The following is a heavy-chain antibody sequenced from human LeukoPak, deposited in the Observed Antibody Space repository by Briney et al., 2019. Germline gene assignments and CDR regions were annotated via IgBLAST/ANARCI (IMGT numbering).Heavy chain of an antibody. D-gene: IGHD3-22*01. Sequence: SETLSLTCAVYGGSFSGYYWSWIRQPPGKGLEWIGEINHSGSTNYNPSLKSRATISVDTSKNQFSLKLSSVTAADTAVYYCARGSTYYYDSSGYRKTLRFDYWGQGTLVTVSS. CDR2: INHSGST. CDR3: ARGSTYYYDSSGYRKTLRFDY. J-gene: IGHJ4*02. CDR1: GGSFSGYY. V-gene: IGHV4-34*01.